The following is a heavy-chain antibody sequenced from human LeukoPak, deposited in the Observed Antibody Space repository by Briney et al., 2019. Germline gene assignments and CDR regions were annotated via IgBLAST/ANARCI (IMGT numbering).Heavy chain of an antibody. CDR2: IYTSGST. V-gene: IGHV4-61*02. CDR1: GGSISSGSYY. D-gene: IGHD5-24*01. CDR3: GSSVRGWLQFDY. J-gene: IGHJ4*02. Sequence: SQTLSLTCTVSGGSISSGSYYWSWIRQPAGKGLEWIGRIYTSGSTNYNPSLKSRVTISVDTSKNQFSLKLSSVTAADTAVYYCGSSVRGWLQFDYWGQGTLVTVSS.